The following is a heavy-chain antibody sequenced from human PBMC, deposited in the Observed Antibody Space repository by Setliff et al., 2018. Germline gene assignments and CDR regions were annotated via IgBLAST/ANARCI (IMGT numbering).Heavy chain of an antibody. CDR1: GGSISSYY. D-gene: IGHD3-10*01. V-gene: IGHV4-59*01. J-gene: IGHJ4*02. CDR3: AKGRGEMDS. CDR2: IYYSGST. Sequence: PSETLSLTCTVSGGSISSYYWSWIRQPPGKGLEWTGYIYYSGSTDSHPSLKSRVSISIDKSTNQFSLNVRSVTAADRAIYYCAKGRGEMDSWGQGILVTVS.